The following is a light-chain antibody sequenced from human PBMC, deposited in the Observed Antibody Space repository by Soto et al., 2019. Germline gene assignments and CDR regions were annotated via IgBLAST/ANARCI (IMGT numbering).Light chain of an antibody. CDR1: SSDVGGYDS. Sequence: QSALTQPTSASGSPGQSVTISCTGTSSDVGGYDSVSWFQQHPDKAPKLMIYEVSKRPSGVPDRFSGSKSGNTASLTVSWRQAEDEADYYCSSYAGSDSLVFGGGTKLTVL. V-gene: IGLV2-8*01. CDR2: EVS. CDR3: SSYAGSDSLV. J-gene: IGLJ2*01.